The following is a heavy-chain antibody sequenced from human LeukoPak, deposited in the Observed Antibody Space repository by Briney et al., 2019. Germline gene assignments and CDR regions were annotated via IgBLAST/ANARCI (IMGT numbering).Heavy chain of an antibody. CDR3: ARDLAAAGWFDP. CDR1: GFTFSSYG. V-gene: IGHV3-33*01. CDR2: IWYDGSNK. J-gene: IGHJ5*02. Sequence: PGGSLRLSCAASGFTFSSYGMHWVRLAPGKGLEWVAVIWYDGSNKYYVDSVKGRFTISRDNSKNTLYLQMNSLRAEDMAVYYCARDLAAAGWFDPWGQGTLVTVSS. D-gene: IGHD6-13*01.